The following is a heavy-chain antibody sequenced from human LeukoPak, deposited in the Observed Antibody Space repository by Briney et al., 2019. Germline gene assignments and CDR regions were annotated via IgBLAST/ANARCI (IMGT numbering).Heavy chain of an antibody. Sequence: SQTLSLTCAISGDSVSSNSAAWNWIRQSPSRGLEWLGRTYYRSKWYNDYAVSVKSRITINPGTSKNQFSLQLNSVTPEDTAVYYCARATTVWGDNWFDPWGQGTLVTVSS. CDR1: GDSVSSNSAA. D-gene: IGHD7-27*01. J-gene: IGHJ5*02. V-gene: IGHV6-1*01. CDR3: ARATTVWGDNWFDP. CDR2: TYYRSKWYN.